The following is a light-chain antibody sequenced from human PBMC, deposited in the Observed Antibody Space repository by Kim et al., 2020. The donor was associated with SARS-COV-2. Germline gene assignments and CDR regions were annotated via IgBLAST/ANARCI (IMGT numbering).Light chain of an antibody. CDR1: QDIRKC. V-gene: IGKV1-33*01. CDR3: QQFAELPLT. CDR2: DAS. J-gene: IGKJ4*01. Sequence: ASIGDRVTISCQASQDIRKCINLYQQKPGKAPKFLSSDASDLQTGVPPRFIGSGSGTEFSFTITSLQPEEVGTYFCQQFAELPLTFGGGTKVEIK.